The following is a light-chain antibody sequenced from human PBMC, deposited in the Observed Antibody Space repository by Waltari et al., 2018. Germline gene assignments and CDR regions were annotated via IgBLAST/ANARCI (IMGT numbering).Light chain of an antibody. V-gene: IGLV3-21*04. J-gene: IGLJ1*01. CDR3: QVWDSSSDPLYV. CDR1: NIGSKS. CDR2: YDS. Sequence: SYVLTQPPSVSVAPGKTARITCGGNNIGSKSVHWYQQKPGQAPVLVIYYDSDWPSGIPERFSGSNSGNTATLTISRVEAGDEADYYCQVWDSSSDPLYVFGTGTKVTVL.